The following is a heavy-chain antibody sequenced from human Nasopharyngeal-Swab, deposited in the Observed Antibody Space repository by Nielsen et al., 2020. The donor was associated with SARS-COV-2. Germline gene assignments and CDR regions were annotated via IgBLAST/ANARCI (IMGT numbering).Heavy chain of an antibody. D-gene: IGHD6-19*01. Sequence: LRLSCTVSGGSISSGSYYWSWNRQPAGKGLEWIGRIYNSGSTNYNPSLKSRVTISVDTSKNQFSLKLSSVTAADTGVYYCARDGMIAVGGYYYYYGMDVWGQGTTVTVSS. V-gene: IGHV4-61*02. CDR3: ARDGMIAVGGYYYYYGMDV. CDR2: IYNSGST. CDR1: GGSISSGSYY. J-gene: IGHJ6*02.